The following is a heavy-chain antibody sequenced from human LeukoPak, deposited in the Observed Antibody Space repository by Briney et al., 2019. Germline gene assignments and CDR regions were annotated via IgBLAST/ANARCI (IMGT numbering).Heavy chain of an antibody. CDR2: ISRSSSSI. Sequence: TGGSLRLSCAASGFTFSSYIMNWVRQAPGKGLECLSYISRSSSSIYYADSVKGRFTISRDNSKNTLYLQMNSLRAEDTAVYYCAKGTPDYWGQGTLVTVSS. J-gene: IGHJ4*02. CDR1: GFTFSSYI. CDR3: AKGTPDY. D-gene: IGHD2-2*01. V-gene: IGHV3-48*01.